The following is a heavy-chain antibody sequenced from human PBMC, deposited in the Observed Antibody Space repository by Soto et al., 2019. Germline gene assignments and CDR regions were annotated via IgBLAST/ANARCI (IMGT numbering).Heavy chain of an antibody. CDR2: INRDGSKM. CDR1: GFTLSAYW. CDR3: ARDVSAVSSNLYHDAIDV. J-gene: IGHJ3*01. D-gene: IGHD2-2*01. Sequence: EVQLEESGGDLVQPGGSLRLSCAASGFTLSAYWMTWVRQAPGKGLEWVADINRDGSKMSYLDSVRGRFTISRDNVGNSLYLQMVRLRADGTDLYYGARDVSAVSSNLYHDAIDVWGQGTMVTVSS. V-gene: IGHV3-7*05.